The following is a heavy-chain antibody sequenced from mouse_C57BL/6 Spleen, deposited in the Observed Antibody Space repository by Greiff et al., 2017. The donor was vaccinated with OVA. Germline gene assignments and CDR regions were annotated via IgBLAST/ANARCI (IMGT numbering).Heavy chain of an antibody. V-gene: IGHV1-82*01. CDR3: ADGIFYAMDY. CDR2: IYPGDGDT. Sequence: QVQLQQSGPELVKPGASVKISCKASGYAFSSSWMNWVKQRPGKGLEWIGRIYPGDGDTNYNGKFKGKATLTADKSSSTAYMQLSSLTSEDSAVYFCADGIFYAMDYWGQGTSVTVSS. D-gene: IGHD2-3*01. CDR1: GYAFSSSW. J-gene: IGHJ4*01.